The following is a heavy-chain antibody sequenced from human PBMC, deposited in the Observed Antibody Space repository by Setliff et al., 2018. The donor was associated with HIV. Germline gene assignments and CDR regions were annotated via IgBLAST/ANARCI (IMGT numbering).Heavy chain of an antibody. Sequence: PGGSLRLSCAASGFTLSSYWMSWVRQAPGKGLEWVANIKEDGSDKYFVDSVKGRFIISRDNAKNSLFLQMNSLRVEDTAVYYCARYNWNPLGYRFDYWGQGTLVTVSS. J-gene: IGHJ4*02. D-gene: IGHD1-20*01. CDR3: ARYNWNPLGYRFDY. CDR2: IKEDGSDK. V-gene: IGHV3-7*03. CDR1: GFTLSSYW.